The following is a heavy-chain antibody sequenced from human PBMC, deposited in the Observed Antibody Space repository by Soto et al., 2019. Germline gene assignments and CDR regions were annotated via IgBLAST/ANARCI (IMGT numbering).Heavy chain of an antibody. Sequence: GASVKVSCKASGYTFTNYGISWVRQAPGQGLEWMGWITAYNGEMNWAQMFQDRISMTTDTSTTTAFMELSSLRVDDTAVYYCAKMGGGIRLNYFDYWGRGALVTVSS. D-gene: IGHD1-26*01. CDR2: ITAYNGEM. V-gene: IGHV1-18*01. J-gene: IGHJ4*02. CDR3: AKMGGGIRLNYFDY. CDR1: GYTFTNYG.